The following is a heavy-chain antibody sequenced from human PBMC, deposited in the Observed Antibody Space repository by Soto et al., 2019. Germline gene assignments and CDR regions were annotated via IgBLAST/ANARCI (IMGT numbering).Heavy chain of an antibody. Sequence: QVQLQESGPGLVKPSETLSLTCTVSGDSISRYYWSWIRQPPGKGLEWLGYIYYSGGTIYNPSLTSRVTMSVDPSKNHFSLRLTSVTATDTAVYFCARHDLRGGAYDVWGRGTMVIVSS. D-gene: IGHD3-16*01. CDR2: IYYSGGT. J-gene: IGHJ3*01. CDR3: ARHDLRGGAYDV. V-gene: IGHV4-59*08. CDR1: GDSISRYY.